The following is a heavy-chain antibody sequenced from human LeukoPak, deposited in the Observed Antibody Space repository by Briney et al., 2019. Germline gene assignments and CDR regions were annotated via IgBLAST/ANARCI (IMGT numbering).Heavy chain of an antibody. J-gene: IGHJ4*02. D-gene: IGHD3-3*01. Sequence: SETLSLTCTVSGGSISSSSYYWGWIRQPPGKGLEWIGSIYYSGSTYYNPPLKSRVTISVDTSKNQFSLKLSSVTAADTAVYYCARDPIRPLRFVGGFDYWGQGTLVTVSS. V-gene: IGHV4-39*07. CDR2: IYYSGST. CDR3: ARDPIRPLRFVGGFDY. CDR1: GGSISSSSYY.